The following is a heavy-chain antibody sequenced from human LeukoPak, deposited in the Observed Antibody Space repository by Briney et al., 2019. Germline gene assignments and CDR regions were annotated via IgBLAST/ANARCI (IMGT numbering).Heavy chain of an antibody. V-gene: IGHV3-7*03. D-gene: IGHD4-17*01. Sequence: GGSLRLSCAASGFTFSSYWMNWARQAPGKGLEWVASINHNGNVNYYVDSVKGRFTISRDNSKNSLYLQMNSLRTEDTALYYCAKSKTAVTTGYLDYWGQGTLVTVSS. CDR2: INHNGNVN. CDR3: AKSKTAVTTGYLDY. J-gene: IGHJ4*02. CDR1: GFTFSSYW.